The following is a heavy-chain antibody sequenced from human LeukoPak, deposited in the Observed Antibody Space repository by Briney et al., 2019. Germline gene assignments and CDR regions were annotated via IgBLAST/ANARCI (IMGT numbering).Heavy chain of an antibody. J-gene: IGHJ4*02. CDR3: ARGPAVVWGVKYYHGLDV. Sequence: GRSLRLSCVASEFSFSTCGLHWVRQAPGKGLQWVAFISNDGNKQYYADSVKGRLFTISRDNSKNTLYLQMDSLRAEDTAIYYCARGPAVVWGVKYYHGLDVWGQGTLVTVSS. V-gene: IGHV3-30*04. CDR1: EFSFSTCG. CDR2: ISNDGNKQ. D-gene: IGHD3-10*01.